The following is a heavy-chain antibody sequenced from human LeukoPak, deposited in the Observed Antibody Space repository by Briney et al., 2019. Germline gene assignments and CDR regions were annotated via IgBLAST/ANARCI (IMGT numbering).Heavy chain of an antibody. D-gene: IGHD1-26*01. V-gene: IGHV4-4*02. Sequence: SGTLSLTCAVSGGSISSSNWWSWVRQPPGKGLEWIGEIYHSGNTNYNPSLNSRVTISVDTSKNQFSLKLSSVTAADTAVYYCARDPSGSYWDYWGQGTLVTVSS. CDR1: GGSISSSNW. J-gene: IGHJ4*02. CDR2: IYHSGNT. CDR3: ARDPSGSYWDY.